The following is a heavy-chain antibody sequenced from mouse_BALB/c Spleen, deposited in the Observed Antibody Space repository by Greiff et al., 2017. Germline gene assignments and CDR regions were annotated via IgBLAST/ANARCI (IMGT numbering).Heavy chain of an antibody. CDR2: IWAGGST. J-gene: IGHJ4*01. CDR1: GFSLTSYG. CDR3: ARDKDYDWSNYAMDY. Sequence: VKLVESGPGLVAPSQSLSITCTVSGFSLTSYGVHWVRQPPGKGLEWLGVIWAGGSTNYNSALMSRLSISKDNSKSQVFLKMNSLQTDDTAMYYCARDKDYDWSNYAMDYWGQGTSVTVSS. D-gene: IGHD2-4*01. V-gene: IGHV2-9*02.